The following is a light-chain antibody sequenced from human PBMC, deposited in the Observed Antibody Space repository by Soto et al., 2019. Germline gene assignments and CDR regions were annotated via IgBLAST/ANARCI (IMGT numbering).Light chain of an antibody. V-gene: IGKV1-5*01. J-gene: IGKJ1*01. Sequence: DIQMTQSPSTLSASVGDRVSITCRASQRVSTCLAWYQQKPGKAPTLLIYDASNLQSGVPSRFSGSGSGTEFTLTISSLQPGDFATYYCQQYQIDWTFGQGTKVDIK. CDR3: QQYQIDWT. CDR1: QRVSTC. CDR2: DAS.